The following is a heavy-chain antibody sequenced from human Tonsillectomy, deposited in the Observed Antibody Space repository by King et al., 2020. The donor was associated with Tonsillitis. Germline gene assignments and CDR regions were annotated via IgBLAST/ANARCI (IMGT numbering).Heavy chain of an antibody. CDR1: GGSISSSSYY. D-gene: IGHD3-3*01. V-gene: IGHV4-39*01. CDR3: ARLVIFGVIRD. Sequence: LQLQESGPGLVKPSETLSLTCSVSGGSISSSSYYWGWIRQPPGKGLGWIGGIYYIGCTYYNPSLGSPVTISVDTSNNQFSLKLSSVTAADTAVYYCARLVIFGVIRDWGQGTLVTVSS. CDR2: IYYIGCT. J-gene: IGHJ4*02.